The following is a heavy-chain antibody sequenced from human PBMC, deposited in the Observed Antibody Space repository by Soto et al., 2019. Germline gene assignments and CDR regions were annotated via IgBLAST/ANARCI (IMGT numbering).Heavy chain of an antibody. J-gene: IGHJ6*02. CDR3: ARFSGGSYNTYYFYYGMDV. CDR1: GYTFTSYG. CDR2: ISAYNGNT. V-gene: IGHV1-18*04. D-gene: IGHD2-15*01. Sequence: QVQLVQSGAEVKKPGASVKVSCKASGYTFTSYGISWVRQAPGQGLDWMGWISAYNGNTKYAQDLQGRVTMTTDTSTSTAYMELRSLRDDATAMYYCARFSGGSYNTYYFYYGMDVWGQGTTVTVSS.